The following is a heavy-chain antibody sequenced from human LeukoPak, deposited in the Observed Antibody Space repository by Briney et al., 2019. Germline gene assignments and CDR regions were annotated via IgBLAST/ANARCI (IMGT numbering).Heavy chain of an antibody. CDR1: GYTFTSYY. D-gene: IGHD4-17*01. CDR2: IDPSVGTT. CDR3: ARSADSGAADY. Sequence: ASVNVSCKASGYTFTSYYIHWVRQAPGQGLEWMGIIDPSVGTTTYAQKFQGRVTMTRAASTTTVYMELSRLRSQDPAVYYCARSADSGAADYWGQGSLVTASS. J-gene: IGHJ4*02. V-gene: IGHV1-46*01.